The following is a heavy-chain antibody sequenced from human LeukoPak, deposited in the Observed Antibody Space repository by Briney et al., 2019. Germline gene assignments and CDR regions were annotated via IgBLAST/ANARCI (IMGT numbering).Heavy chain of an antibody. CDR1: GGSISSSSYY. CDR2: IYYSGST. J-gene: IGHJ4*02. Sequence: PSETLSLTCTVSGGSISSSSYYWGWIRQPPGKGLEWIGSIYYSGSTYYNPSLKSRVTISVDTSKNQFSLKLSSVTAADTAVYYCARHGGFGELISWAVDYWGQGTLVTVSS. CDR3: ARHGGFGELISWAVDY. V-gene: IGHV4-39*01. D-gene: IGHD3-10*01.